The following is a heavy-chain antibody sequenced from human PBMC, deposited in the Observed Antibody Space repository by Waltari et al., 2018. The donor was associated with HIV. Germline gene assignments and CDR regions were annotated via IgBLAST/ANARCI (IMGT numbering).Heavy chain of an antibody. CDR2: IKSADDGGTT. CDR1: GFTLTNAG. CDR3: TSTGGGITDY. Sequence: EVQLVESGGGLVKPGESLRLSCAASGFTLTNAGMSWVRQAPGKGLEWVGRIKSADDGGTTDYAAPVKGRFTISRDDSKNALYLQMNSLKTEDTALYYCTSTGGGITDYWGQGTLVSVSS. J-gene: IGHJ4*02. D-gene: IGHD2-15*01. V-gene: IGHV3-15*01.